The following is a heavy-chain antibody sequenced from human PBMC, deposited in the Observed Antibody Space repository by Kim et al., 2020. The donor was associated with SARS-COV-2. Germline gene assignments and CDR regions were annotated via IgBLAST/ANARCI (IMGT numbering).Heavy chain of an antibody. CDR2: INPNTGNP. D-gene: IGHD5-18*01. Sequence: ASVKVSCKASGYTFTSYAMNWVRQAPGQGLEWMGWINPNTGNPTYAQGFTGRFVFSLDTSVSTAYLQISSLKAADTAIYYCARDRRGYSYGAYYYGMDVWGQGTTVTVSS. J-gene: IGHJ6*02. CDR3: ARDRRGYSYGAYYYGMDV. CDR1: GYTFTSYA. V-gene: IGHV7-4-1*02.